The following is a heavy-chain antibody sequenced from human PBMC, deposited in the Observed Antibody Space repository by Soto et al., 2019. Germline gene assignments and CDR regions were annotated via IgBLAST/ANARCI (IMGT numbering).Heavy chain of an antibody. CDR2: LNSYGNII. CDR3: ATKYQPPAPNL. J-gene: IGHJ4*02. Sequence: GWSLRLSCTASGFTFSSYEMNWVRQAPGKGLEWISYLNSYGNIINYADSVRGRFTISRDSAKNSLYLQMNSLRAEDTAVYYCATKYQPPAPNLWGQGTLVTVSS. CDR1: GFTFSSYE. V-gene: IGHV3-48*03. D-gene: IGHD2-2*01.